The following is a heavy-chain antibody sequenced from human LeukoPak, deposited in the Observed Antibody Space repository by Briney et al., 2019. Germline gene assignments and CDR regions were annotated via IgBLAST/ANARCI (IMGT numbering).Heavy chain of an antibody. CDR1: GFTFDDYA. Sequence: GRSLRLSCAASGFTFDDYAMHWVRQAPGKGLEWVSAISGSGGSTSDADSVKGRVTISSDNSKNTLYLQISSLRAEHTAVYYCAKVIVPAARALSYYYGMDVWGQGTTVTVSS. CDR2: ISGSGGST. D-gene: IGHD2-2*01. CDR3: AKVIVPAARALSYYYGMDV. V-gene: IGHV3-23*01. J-gene: IGHJ6*02.